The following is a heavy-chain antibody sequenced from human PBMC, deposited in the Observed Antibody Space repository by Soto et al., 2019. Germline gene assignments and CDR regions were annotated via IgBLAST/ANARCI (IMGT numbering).Heavy chain of an antibody. CDR1: GYSFTNYW. V-gene: IGHV5-51*01. CDR3: ARQFEGGVFGI. CDR2: INPGDSDT. Sequence: GESLKISCKGSGYSFTNYWIGWVRQMPGKGLEWMGIINPGDSDTRYSPSFQGQVTMSVDKSINTAYLQWNSPKASDTAMYDCARQFEGGVFGIWGQGTMVTVAS. D-gene: IGHD6-25*01. J-gene: IGHJ3*02.